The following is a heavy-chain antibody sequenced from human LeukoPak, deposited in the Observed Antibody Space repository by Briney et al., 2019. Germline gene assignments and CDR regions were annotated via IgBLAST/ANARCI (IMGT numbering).Heavy chain of an antibody. CDR1: GFTFSYFG. J-gene: IGHJ4*02. CDR3: AKLRDYDFWTGYHRYLDY. V-gene: IGHV3-33*06. D-gene: IGHD3-3*01. CDR2: IWNHGNNK. Sequence: GGSLRLSCTTSGFTFSYFGMHWVRQARGKGLEWVAVIWNHGNNKEYADSVKGRFSISKDNSKNTVYLQMNSLRAEDTAVYYCAKLRDYDFWTGYHRYLDYWGQGTLVTVSS.